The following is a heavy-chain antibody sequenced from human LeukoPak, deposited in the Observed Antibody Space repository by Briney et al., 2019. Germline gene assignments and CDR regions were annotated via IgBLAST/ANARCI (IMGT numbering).Heavy chain of an antibody. CDR3: ASSPSGYRDYYFDY. V-gene: IGHV3-53*01. Sequence: AGGSLRLSCAASGFTVSSNYMSWVRQAPGKGLEWVSVIYSGGSTYYADSVKGRFTISRDNSKNTLYLQMNSLRAEDTAVYYCASSPSGYRDYYFDYWGQGTLVTVSS. J-gene: IGHJ4*02. CDR1: GFTVSSNY. CDR2: IYSGGST. D-gene: IGHD3-9*01.